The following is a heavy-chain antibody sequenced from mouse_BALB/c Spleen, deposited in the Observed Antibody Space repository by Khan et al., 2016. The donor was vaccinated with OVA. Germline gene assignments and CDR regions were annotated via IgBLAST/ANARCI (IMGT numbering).Heavy chain of an antibody. CDR3: ARDYGSSYLFFDY. D-gene: IGHD1-1*01. V-gene: IGHV3-2*02. CDR1: GYSITSDYA. J-gene: IGHJ2*01. Sequence: EVQLQESGPGLVKPSQSLSLTCTVTGYSITSDYAWNWIRQFPGNKLEWMAYITYSGSTGYNPSLKGRISITRDTSKNQLFLQLNSVTTEDTATYYLARDYGSSYLFFDYWGQGITLPVSS. CDR2: ITYSGST.